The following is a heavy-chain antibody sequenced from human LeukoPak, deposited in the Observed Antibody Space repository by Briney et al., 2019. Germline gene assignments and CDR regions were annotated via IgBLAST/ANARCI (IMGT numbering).Heavy chain of an antibody. J-gene: IGHJ4*02. CDR3: ARPNQVQLEFSY. CDR2: INPNSGGT. Sequence: ASVKVSCKASGYTFTGYYMHWVRQAPGQGLEWMGWINPNSGGTNYARKFQGRVTMTRDTSISTAYMELSRLRSDDTAVYYCARPNQVQLEFSYWGQGTLVTVSS. D-gene: IGHD1-1*01. V-gene: IGHV1-2*02. CDR1: GYTFTGYY.